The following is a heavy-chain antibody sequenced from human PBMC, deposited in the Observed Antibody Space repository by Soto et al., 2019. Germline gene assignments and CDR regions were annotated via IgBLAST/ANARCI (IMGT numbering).Heavy chain of an antibody. CDR3: ARGGISHWAYFYYMDV. D-gene: IGHD2-21*01. CDR2: IHYSGKI. CDR1: GGSISSSSYY. J-gene: IGHJ6*03. Sequence: SETLSLTCTVSGGSISSSSYYWGWIRQPPGKGLEWIGSIHYSGKIYYNPSLESRVTMSVDMSKSQFSLTLSSVTAADTATYYCARGGISHWAYFYYMDVWDRGTTVTVSS. V-gene: IGHV4-39*07.